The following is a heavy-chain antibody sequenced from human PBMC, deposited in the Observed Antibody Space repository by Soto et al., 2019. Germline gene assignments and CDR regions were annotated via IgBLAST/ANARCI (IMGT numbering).Heavy chain of an antibody. CDR3: ARGGFDWLLRHYSYYGMDV. V-gene: IGHV1-8*01. D-gene: IGHD3-9*01. Sequence: QVQLVQSGAEVKKPGASVKVSCKASGYTFTSYDINWVRQATGQGLEWMGWMNPNSGNTGYAQKFQGRVTMTRNTSISTAYTEPSSLRSEATAVYYCARGGFDWLLRHYSYYGMDVWGQGTTVTVSS. CDR1: GYTFTSYD. J-gene: IGHJ6*02. CDR2: MNPNSGNT.